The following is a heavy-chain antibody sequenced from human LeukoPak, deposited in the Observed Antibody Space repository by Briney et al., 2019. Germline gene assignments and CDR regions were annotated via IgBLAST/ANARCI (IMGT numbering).Heavy chain of an antibody. J-gene: IGHJ3*02. D-gene: IGHD5-18*01. Sequence: GGSLRLSCAASGFTFSSYAMSWVRQAPGKGLEWVSAISGSGGSTYYADSVKGRFTISRDNSKNTLYLQMNSLRAEDTAVYYCANILPSGYSYGFGAFDIWGQGTMVTVSS. V-gene: IGHV3-23*01. CDR3: ANILPSGYSYGFGAFDI. CDR2: ISGSGGST. CDR1: GFTFSSYA.